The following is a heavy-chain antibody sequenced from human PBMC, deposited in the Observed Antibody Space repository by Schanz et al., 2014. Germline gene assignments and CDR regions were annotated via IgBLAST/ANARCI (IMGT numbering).Heavy chain of an antibody. CDR2: IKGDSSVK. CDR1: GFTFSDHW. Sequence: EVQLVESGGALVQPGGSLRLSCSASGFTFSDHWMSWVLQAPGKGLEWVANIKGDSSVKAYVDSVRGRFTLSRDNVKNSVYLQMNSLRVEDTAVYYCARDPNSVNELDYWGQGTLVTVSS. D-gene: IGHD5-12*01. CDR3: ARDPNSVNELDY. V-gene: IGHV3-7*03. J-gene: IGHJ4*02.